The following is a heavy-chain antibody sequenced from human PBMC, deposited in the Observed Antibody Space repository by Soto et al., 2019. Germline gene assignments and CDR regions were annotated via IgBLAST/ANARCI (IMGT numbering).Heavy chain of an antibody. D-gene: IGHD3-10*01. CDR3: ARAVLTMVRGVTTYYYYYYGMDV. V-gene: IGHV1-69*01. J-gene: IGHJ6*02. CDR2: IIPIFGTV. CDR1: GGTFSSYA. Sequence: VQLVPSGAEVKKPGSSVKVSCKASGGTFSSYAISWVRQAPGQGLEWMGGIIPIFGTVNYAQKFQGRVTITADESTSTAYMELSSLRSEDTAVYYCARAVLTMVRGVTTYYYYYYGMDVWGQGTTVTVSS.